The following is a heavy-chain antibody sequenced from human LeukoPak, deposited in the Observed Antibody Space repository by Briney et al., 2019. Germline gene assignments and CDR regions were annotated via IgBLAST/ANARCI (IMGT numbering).Heavy chain of an antibody. Sequence: ASVKVSCKASGGTFSSYAISWVRQAPGQGLEWMGGIIPIFGTANYAQKFQGRVTITADESTSTAYMELSSLRSEDTAVYYCARETDYYGSGSYGDAFDIWGQGTMVTVSS. V-gene: IGHV1-69*13. CDR3: ARETDYYGSGSYGDAFDI. J-gene: IGHJ3*02. D-gene: IGHD3-10*01. CDR2: IIPIFGTA. CDR1: GGTFSSYA.